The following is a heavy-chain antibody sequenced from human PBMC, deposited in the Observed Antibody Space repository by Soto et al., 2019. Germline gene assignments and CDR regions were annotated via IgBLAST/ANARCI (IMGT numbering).Heavy chain of an antibody. CDR2: IWCDGSNK. Sequence: PGGSLRLSCAASGFTFSSYGMHWVRQAPGKGLEWVAVIWCDGSNKYYADSVKGRFTISRDNSKNTLYLQMNSLRAEDTAVYYCAKSPAITIVWGQGTLVTVSS. CDR3: AKSPAITIV. CDR1: GFTFSSYG. J-gene: IGHJ4*02. D-gene: IGHD3-9*01. V-gene: IGHV3-33*06.